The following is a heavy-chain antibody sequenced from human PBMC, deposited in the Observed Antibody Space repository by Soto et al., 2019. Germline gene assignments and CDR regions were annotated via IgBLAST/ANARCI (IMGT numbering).Heavy chain of an antibody. D-gene: IGHD2-21*02. CDR2: ITSNGGST. Sequence: EVQLVESGGGLVQPGGSLRLSCAASGFSFSNYAMHWVRQAPGKGLEYVSAITSNGGSTYYANSVKGRFTISRDNSKNTLSLQMGSLGAEDMAVYYCARADSGGDYHYWGQGTLVTVSS. J-gene: IGHJ4*02. CDR1: GFSFSNYA. V-gene: IGHV3-64*01. CDR3: ARADSGGDYHY.